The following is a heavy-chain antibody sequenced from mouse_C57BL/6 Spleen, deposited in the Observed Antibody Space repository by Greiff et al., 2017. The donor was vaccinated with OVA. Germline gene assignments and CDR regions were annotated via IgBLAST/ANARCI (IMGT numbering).Heavy chain of an antibody. CDR3: ARRYRGFAD. CDR1: GYTFTDYY. V-gene: IGHV1-26*01. J-gene: IGHJ3*01. Sequence: EVQLQQSGPELVKPGASVKISCKASGYTFTDYYMNWVKQSHGKSLEWIGDINPNNGGTSYNQKFKGKATLTVDKSSSTAYMELRSLTSEDSAVYYCARRYRGFADWGQGTLVTVSA. D-gene: IGHD2-12*01. CDR2: INPNNGGT.